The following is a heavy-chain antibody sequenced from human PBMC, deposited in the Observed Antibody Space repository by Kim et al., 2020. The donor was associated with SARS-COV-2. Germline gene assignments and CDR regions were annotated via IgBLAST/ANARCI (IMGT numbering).Heavy chain of an antibody. CDR2: VYYSGST. V-gene: IGHV4-59*11. CDR3: AGDYGDYKLDY. Sequence: SETLSLTCTVSGGGDSMTSHYWSWIRQPPGKGLEWIGHVYYSGSTNYNPSLKSRVAMSVDTSKKQFSLRLNSVTAADTAVYYCAGDYGDYKLDYWGQGTLVTVSS. J-gene: IGHJ4*02. D-gene: IGHD4-17*01. CDR1: GGGDSMTSHY.